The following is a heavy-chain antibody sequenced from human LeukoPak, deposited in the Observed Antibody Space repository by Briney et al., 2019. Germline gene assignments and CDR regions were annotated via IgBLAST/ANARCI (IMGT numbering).Heavy chain of an antibody. J-gene: IGHJ5*02. D-gene: IGHD4-17*01. CDR3: AKPTVTTGGPNWFDP. CDR1: GFTFSSYG. CDR2: IRYDGSNK. V-gene: IGHV3-30*02. Sequence: PGGPLRLSCAASGFTFSSYGMHWVRQAPGKGLEWVAFIRYDGSNKYYADSVKGRFTISRDNSKNTLYLQMNSLRAEDTAVYYCAKPTVTTGGPNWFDPWGQGTLVTVSS.